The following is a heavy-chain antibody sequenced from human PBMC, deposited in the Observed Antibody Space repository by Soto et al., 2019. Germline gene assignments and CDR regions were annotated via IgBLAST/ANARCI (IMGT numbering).Heavy chain of an antibody. D-gene: IGHD3-16*01. CDR3: ARGFDYRWVY. CDR1: GGSISTNYW. J-gene: IGHJ4*02. Sequence: QVQLQESGPGLVTPSGTLSLTCAVSGGSISTNYWWSWVRQPPGKGLEWIGEIHHSGRTNYIKSLKSRVTMSLAKSNNQLSLRLSSVTAADTAVYYCARGFDYRWVYWGQGTLVTVSS. V-gene: IGHV4-4*02. CDR2: IHHSGRT.